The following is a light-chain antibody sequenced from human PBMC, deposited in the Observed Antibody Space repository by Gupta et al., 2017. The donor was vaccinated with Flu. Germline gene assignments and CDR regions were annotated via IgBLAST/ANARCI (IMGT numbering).Light chain of an antibody. Sequence: PSSLSASVGDRVTVTCRASQSISSYLNWYQQKPGKAPRLLINAASSLQSGVPSRFSGSGSGTDFTLTINSLQPEDFATYYCQQSYSSPQTFGQGTKVEMK. CDR2: AAS. CDR3: QQSYSSPQT. J-gene: IGKJ1*01. CDR1: QSISSY. V-gene: IGKV1-39*01.